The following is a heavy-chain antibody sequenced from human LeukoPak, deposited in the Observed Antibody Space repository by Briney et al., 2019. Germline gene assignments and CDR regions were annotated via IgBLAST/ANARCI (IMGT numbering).Heavy chain of an antibody. J-gene: IGHJ6*03. V-gene: IGHV1-69*13. CDR3: ARGSRFTEDYYYYMDV. CDR2: IIPIFGTA. CDR1: GGTFSSYA. D-gene: IGHD2-2*01. Sequence: GASVKVSCKASGGTFSSYAISWVRQAPGQGLEWMGGIIPIFGTANYAQKFQGRVTITADESTSTAYMELSSLRSEDTAVYYCARGSRFTEDYYYYMDVWGKGTTVTVSS.